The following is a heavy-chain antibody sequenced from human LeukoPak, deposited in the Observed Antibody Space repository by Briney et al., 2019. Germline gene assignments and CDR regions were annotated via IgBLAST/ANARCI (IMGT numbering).Heavy chain of an antibody. CDR1: GGSISSYY. CDR3: AREPPYYDILTGYSPPYYFDY. J-gene: IGHJ4*02. CDR2: IYYSGST. Sequence: PSETLSLTCTVSGGSISSYYWSWIRQPPGKGLEWIGYIYYSGSTNYNPSLKSRVTMSVDTSKNQFSLKLSSVTAADTAVYYCAREPPYYDILTGYSPPYYFDYWGQGTLVTVSS. V-gene: IGHV4-59*12. D-gene: IGHD3-9*01.